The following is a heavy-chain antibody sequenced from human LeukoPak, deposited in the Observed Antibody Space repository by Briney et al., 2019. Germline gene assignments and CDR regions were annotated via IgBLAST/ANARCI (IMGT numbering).Heavy chain of an antibody. CDR3: ARDSPGYCSSTSCSPFDY. CDR1: GFTFSSYA. D-gene: IGHD2-2*01. Sequence: PGGSLRLSCAASGFTFSSYAMSWVRQAPGKGLEWVSAISGSGGSTYYADSVKGRFTISRDNSKNTLYLQMNSLRAEDTAVYYCARDSPGYCSSTSCSPFDYWGQGTLVTVSS. J-gene: IGHJ4*02. CDR2: ISGSGGST. V-gene: IGHV3-23*01.